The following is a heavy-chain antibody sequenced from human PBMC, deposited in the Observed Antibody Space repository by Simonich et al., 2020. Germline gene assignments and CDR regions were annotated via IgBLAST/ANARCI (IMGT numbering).Heavy chain of an antibody. CDR3: ARGKGWKNAFDI. J-gene: IGHJ3*02. Sequence: QVQLQQWGAGLLKPSETLSLTCAVYGGSFSGYYWGWIRQPPGKGLEWIGEINHRGSTNYNPSPKSRVTISVDTSKNQFSLKLSSVTAADTAVYYCARGKGWKNAFDIWGQGTMVTVSS. V-gene: IGHV4-34*01. CDR2: INHRGST. CDR1: GGSFSGYY. D-gene: IGHD1-1*01.